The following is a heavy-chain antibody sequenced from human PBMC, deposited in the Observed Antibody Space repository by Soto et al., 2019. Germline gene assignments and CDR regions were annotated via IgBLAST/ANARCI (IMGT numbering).Heavy chain of an antibody. CDR3: ARQRTTVVTQAYFDH. CDR1: GESISSSSYY. D-gene: IGHD2-21*02. J-gene: IGHJ4*02. Sequence: PSETLCLTCIVSGESISSSSYYWGWIRQPPGKGLEGIGSIYYSGRTYYNPSFKSRVTISIDTSKNQFSLKLSSVTATDTAVYYCARQRTTVVTQAYFDHWGQGALVTVS. CDR2: IYYSGRT. V-gene: IGHV4-39*01.